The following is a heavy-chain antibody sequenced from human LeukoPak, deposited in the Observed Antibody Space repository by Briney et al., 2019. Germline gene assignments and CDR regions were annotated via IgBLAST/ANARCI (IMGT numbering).Heavy chain of an antibody. CDR3: ARDVRYYGSGSYYNRDAFDI. CDR2: ISSSSRYI. CDR1: GFTFSSYS. J-gene: IGHJ3*02. V-gene: IGHV3-21*01. D-gene: IGHD3-10*01. Sequence: GGSLRLSCAASGFTFSSYSMNWVRQAPGKGLEWVSSISSSSRYIYYADSVKGRFTISRDNAKNSLYLQMNSLRAEDTAVYYCARDVRYYGSGSYYNRDAFDIWGQGTMVTVSS.